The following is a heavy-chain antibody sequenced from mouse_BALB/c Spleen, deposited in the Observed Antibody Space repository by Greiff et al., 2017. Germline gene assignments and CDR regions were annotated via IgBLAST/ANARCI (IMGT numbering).Heavy chain of an antibody. V-gene: IGHV5-9-4*01. D-gene: IGHD2-14*01. CDR3: ARDRGYRYDGAWFAY. CDR1: GFTFSSYA. Sequence: EVQRVESGGGLVKPGGSLKLSCAASGFTFSSYAMSWVRQSPEKRLEWVAEISSGGSYTYYPDTVTGRFTISRDNAKNTLYLEMSSLRSEDTAMYYCARDRGYRYDGAWFAYWGQGTLVTVSA. J-gene: IGHJ3*01. CDR2: ISSGGSYT.